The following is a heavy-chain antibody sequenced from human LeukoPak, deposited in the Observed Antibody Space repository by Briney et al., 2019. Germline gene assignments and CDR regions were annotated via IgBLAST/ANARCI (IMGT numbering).Heavy chain of an antibody. V-gene: IGHV4-61*01. D-gene: IGHD5-12*01. J-gene: IGHJ4*02. Sequence: PSETLSLTCTVSGGSVSSGSYYWSWIRQPPGTGLGWIGYIYYSGSTNYNPSLKSRVTISVDTSKNQFSLKLSSVTAAHTAVYYCARFNSGYDRSFDYWGQGTLVTVSS. CDR2: IYYSGST. CDR3: ARFNSGYDRSFDY. CDR1: GGSVSSGSYY.